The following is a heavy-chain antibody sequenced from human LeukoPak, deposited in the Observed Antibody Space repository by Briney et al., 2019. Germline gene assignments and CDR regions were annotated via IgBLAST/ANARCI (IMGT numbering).Heavy chain of an antibody. CDR2: ISYDGSNK. CDR1: GFTFSSYA. Sequence: GTSLRLSSAASGFTFSSYAMHWVRQAPGKGLEWVAVISYDGSNKYYADSVKGRFTISRDNSKNTLYLQVNSLRAEDTAVYYCATVDYGDSDYWGQGTLVTVSS. CDR3: ATVDYGDSDY. J-gene: IGHJ4*02. D-gene: IGHD4-17*01. V-gene: IGHV3-30-3*01.